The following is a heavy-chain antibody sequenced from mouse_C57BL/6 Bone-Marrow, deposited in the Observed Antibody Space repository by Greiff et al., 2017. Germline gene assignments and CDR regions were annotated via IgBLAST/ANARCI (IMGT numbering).Heavy chain of an antibody. CDR1: GYTFTSYG. V-gene: IGHV1-81*01. J-gene: IGHJ2*01. Sequence: QVQLQQSGAELARPGASVKLSCKASGYTFTSYGISWVKQRTGQGLVWIGEIYPRSGNTSYNEKFKGKATLTADKYSSTTYIELRTTTSAESAVYVCTALYYCGGSNDYWGQGTTLTVSS. CDR2: IYPRSGNT. D-gene: IGHD1-1*01. CDR3: TALYYCGGSNDY.